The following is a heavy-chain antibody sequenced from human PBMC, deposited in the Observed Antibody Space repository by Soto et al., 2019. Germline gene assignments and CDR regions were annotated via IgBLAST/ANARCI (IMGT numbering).Heavy chain of an antibody. J-gene: IGHJ6*04. V-gene: IGHV3-30*18. CDR2: ISYDGSNK. Sequence: GGSLRLSCAASGFTFSSYGMHWVRQAPGKGLEWVAVISYDGSNKYYADSVKGRFTISRDNSKNTLYLQMNSLRAEDTAVYYCAKDQLRLRYGMDVWGKGTTVTVSS. CDR1: GFTFSSYG. CDR3: AKDQLRLRYGMDV. D-gene: IGHD2-15*01.